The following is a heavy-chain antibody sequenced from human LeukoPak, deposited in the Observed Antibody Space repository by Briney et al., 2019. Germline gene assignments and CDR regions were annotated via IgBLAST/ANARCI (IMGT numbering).Heavy chain of an antibody. CDR2: INPDSGGT. CDR3: ARDPGYSYGSYNWFDP. V-gene: IGHV1-2*02. CDR1: GGTFSSYA. Sequence: ASVKVSCKASGGTFSSYAISWVRQAPGQGLEWMGWINPDSGGTNYAQKFQGRVTMTRDTSISTAYMDLSRLRSDDTAVYYCARDPGYSYGSYNWFDPWGQGTLVTVSS. D-gene: IGHD5-18*01. J-gene: IGHJ5*02.